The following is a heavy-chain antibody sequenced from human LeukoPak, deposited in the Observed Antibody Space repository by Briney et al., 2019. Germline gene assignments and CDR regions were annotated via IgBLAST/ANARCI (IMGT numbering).Heavy chain of an antibody. CDR3: ARGHNSNLWTFDN. J-gene: IGHJ4*02. V-gene: IGHV3-23*01. CDR2: ISTSGDSI. CDR1: GFTFSSYA. D-gene: IGHD4-11*01. Sequence: GGSLRLSSAASGFTFSSYAMNWVRQAPGKGLEWVSVISTSGDSIYYADAVKGRFTISRDNSKNTLYLQMNSLRAEDTAVYNCARGHNSNLWTFDNWGQGTLVTVSS.